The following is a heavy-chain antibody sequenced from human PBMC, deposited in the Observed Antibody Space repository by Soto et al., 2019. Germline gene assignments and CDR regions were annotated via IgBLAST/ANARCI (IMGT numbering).Heavy chain of an antibody. Sequence: ASVQVSCKVSGSRFSNYVISWVRQAPGHGLEWLGRIIPIFNSTKYAQSFQGRVTITADKSTSTASLELSSLRSDDTAVYYCAREGRGKKAGYNGLVSLGYWGQGTLVTVSS. V-gene: IGHV1-69*06. D-gene: IGHD2-2*02. J-gene: IGHJ4*02. CDR3: AREGRGKKAGYNGLVSLGY. CDR1: GSRFSNYV. CDR2: IIPIFNST.